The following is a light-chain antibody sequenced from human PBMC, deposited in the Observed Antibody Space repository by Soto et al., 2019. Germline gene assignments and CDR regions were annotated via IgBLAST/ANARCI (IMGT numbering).Light chain of an antibody. V-gene: IGKV3-20*01. J-gene: IGKJ1*01. CDR3: QQYGSSPRGT. Sequence: EIVLTQSPGTLSLSPGERATLSCRASQSVSSSYLAWYQQKPGQAPRLLIYDASSSATGIPDRFSGSGSVTDFTLTISRLEPEDFAVYYCQQYGSSPRGTFGQGTKVEIK. CDR1: QSVSSSY. CDR2: DAS.